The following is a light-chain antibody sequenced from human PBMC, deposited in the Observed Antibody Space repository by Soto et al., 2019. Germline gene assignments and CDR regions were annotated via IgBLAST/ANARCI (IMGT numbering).Light chain of an antibody. J-gene: IGLJ1*01. Sequence: QSVLTQPASVSGSPGQSITISCTGTSSDVGGYNYVSCYQHPPAKAPNLVLYGGSNRPSGVSNRFSGSKSGNTASLTISGFQAEDEADYYCSSYTSTSTYVFGTGTKVTVL. CDR1: SSDVGGYNY. CDR2: GGS. V-gene: IGLV2-14*03. CDR3: SSYTSTSTYV.